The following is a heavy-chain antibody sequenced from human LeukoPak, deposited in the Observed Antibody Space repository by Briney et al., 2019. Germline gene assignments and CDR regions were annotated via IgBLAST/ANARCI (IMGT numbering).Heavy chain of an antibody. Sequence: GGSLRLSCSASGFTFVNYAMTWVRQAPGKGLEWVSSVSGSAEGTYYAGSVKGRFTISRDNSKNTVFLHLNSLRAEDTAVYYCAKVFDFGYLPDYWGQGTLVTVSS. CDR1: GFTFVNYA. CDR2: VSGSAEGT. V-gene: IGHV3-23*01. D-gene: IGHD4/OR15-4a*01. J-gene: IGHJ4*02. CDR3: AKVFDFGYLPDY.